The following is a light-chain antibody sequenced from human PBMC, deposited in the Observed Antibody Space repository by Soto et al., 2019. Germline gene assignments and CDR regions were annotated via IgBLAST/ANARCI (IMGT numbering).Light chain of an antibody. CDR2: DVS. CDR3: ISYTSSSLYV. Sequence: QSALTQPASVSGSPGQSITISCTGTSSDVGGYNYVSWYQQHPGKAPKLIIYDVSNRPSGVSNRFSGSKSGNTASLTISGLQAEDEADYYCISYTSSSLYVFGTGTKLTVL. CDR1: SSDVGGYNY. V-gene: IGLV2-14*01. J-gene: IGLJ1*01.